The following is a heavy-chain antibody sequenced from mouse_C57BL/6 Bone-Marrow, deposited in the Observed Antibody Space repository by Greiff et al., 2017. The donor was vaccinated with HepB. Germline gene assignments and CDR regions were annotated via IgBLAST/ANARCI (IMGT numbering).Heavy chain of an antibody. CDR2: IYPGSGST. D-gene: IGHD2-9*01. CDR3: APTMVTTWDY. Sequence: VQLQQPGAELVKPGASVKMSCKASGYTFTSYWITWVKQRPGQGLEWIGDIYPGSGSTNYNEKFKSKATLTVDKSSSTAYMQLSSLTSEDSAVYYCAPTMVTTWDYWGQGTTLTVSS. J-gene: IGHJ2*01. V-gene: IGHV1-55*01. CDR1: GYTFTSYW.